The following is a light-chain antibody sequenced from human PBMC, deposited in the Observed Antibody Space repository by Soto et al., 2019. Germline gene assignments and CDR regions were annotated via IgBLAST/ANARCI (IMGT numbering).Light chain of an antibody. CDR2: DAS. J-gene: IGKJ4*01. V-gene: IGKV1-13*02. CDR1: QDISSA. CDR3: QQFDSFPLT. Sequence: AIQVTQSPSSLSASVGDRVTITCRASQDISSALAWYQQRPGKTPKLLIYDASTLESGVPSRFGGSGSGTDFTLRISSLQPEDFATYYCQQFDSFPLTFGGGTKVDI.